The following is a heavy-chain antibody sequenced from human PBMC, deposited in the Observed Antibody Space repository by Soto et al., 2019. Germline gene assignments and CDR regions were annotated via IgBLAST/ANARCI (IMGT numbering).Heavy chain of an antibody. D-gene: IGHD5-18*01. CDR2: IYYSGST. Sequence: QVQLQESGPGLVKPSETLSLTCTVSGGALSSYYWSWIRQPPGKGLEWIGYIYYSGSTKYNPSLKSRVTRSVDTSNNQLSLKLSSVTAADTAVYYCARRYGYSFDYWGQGTLVTVSS. V-gene: IGHV4-59*08. CDR1: GGALSSYY. CDR3: ARRYGYSFDY. J-gene: IGHJ4*02.